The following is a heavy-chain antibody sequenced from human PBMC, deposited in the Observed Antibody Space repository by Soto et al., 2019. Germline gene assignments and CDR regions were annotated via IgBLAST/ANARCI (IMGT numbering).Heavy chain of an antibody. CDR1: GGSISSGDYY. V-gene: IGHV4-30-4*01. D-gene: IGHD5-12*01. CDR2: IYYSGST. Sequence: SETLSLTCTVSGGSISSGDYYWSWIRQPPGKGLEWIGYIYYSGSTYYNPSLKSRVTISVDTSKDQFSLKLSSVTAADTAVYYCARERRVATSTGYYYYYGMDVWGQGTTVTVSS. J-gene: IGHJ6*02. CDR3: ARERRVATSTGYYYYYGMDV.